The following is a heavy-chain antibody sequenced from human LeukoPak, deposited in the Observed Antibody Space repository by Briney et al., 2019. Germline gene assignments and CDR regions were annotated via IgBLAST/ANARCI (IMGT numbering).Heavy chain of an antibody. J-gene: IGHJ4*02. CDR2: INPNSGGT. CDR3: ARGGGSGSYYYNDY. CDR1: GYTFTGYY. D-gene: IGHD3-10*01. V-gene: IGHV1-2*04. Sequence: GASVKVSCKASGYTFTGYYMHWVRQAPGQGLEWMGWINPNSGGTNYAQKFQGWVTMTRDTSISTAYMELSRLRSDDTAVYYCARGGGSGSYYYNDYWGQGTLVTVSS.